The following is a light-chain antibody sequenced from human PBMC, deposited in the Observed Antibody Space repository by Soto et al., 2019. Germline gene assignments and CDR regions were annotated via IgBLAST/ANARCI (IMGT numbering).Light chain of an antibody. Sequence: EIVLTQSPATLSLSPGQRAALSCRASQSISRYLAWYQQKPGQAPRLLIYDASNRATGIPARFSGSGSGTDFTPTISSLEPEDFSVYYCQQHSTWPLTFGGGTKVEIK. V-gene: IGKV3-11*01. CDR1: QSISRY. CDR3: QQHSTWPLT. CDR2: DAS. J-gene: IGKJ4*01.